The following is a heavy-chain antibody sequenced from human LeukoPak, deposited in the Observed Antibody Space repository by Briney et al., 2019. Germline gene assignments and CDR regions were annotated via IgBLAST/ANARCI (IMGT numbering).Heavy chain of an antibody. CDR2: IRFDGSNK. V-gene: IGHV3-30*02. CDR3: ARDSEAVAGSYYYYYGMDV. CDR1: GFTFSSYG. J-gene: IGHJ6*02. D-gene: IGHD6-19*01. Sequence: GGSLRLSCAASGFTFSSYGMHWVRQAPGKGLEWVAFIRFDGSNKYYADSVKGRFTISRDNAKNTLYLQMYSLRAEDTAVYYCARDSEAVAGSYYYYYGMDVWGQGTTVTVSS.